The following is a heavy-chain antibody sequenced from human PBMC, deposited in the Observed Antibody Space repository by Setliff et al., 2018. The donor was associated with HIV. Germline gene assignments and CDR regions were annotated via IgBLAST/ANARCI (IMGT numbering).Heavy chain of an antibody. CDR1: GLTFSDYN. D-gene: IGHD3-10*01. CDR3: ARAYSYNSGRFYDAHY. V-gene: IGHV3-11*04. CDR2: ISRSGSII. J-gene: IGHJ4*02. Sequence: NPGGSLRLSCAASGLTFSDYNMSWIRQAPGKGLEWVSYISRSGSIIYYADSVKGRFTISRDNAKNSLYLQMNSLRAEDTAVYYCARAYSYNSGRFYDAHYWGQGTLVTVSS.